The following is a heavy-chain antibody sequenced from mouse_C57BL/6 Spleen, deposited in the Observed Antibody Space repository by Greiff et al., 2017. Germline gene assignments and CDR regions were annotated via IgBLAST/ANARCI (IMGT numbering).Heavy chain of an antibody. Sequence: QVQLQQSGAELVRPGASVTLSCKASGYTFTDYEMHWVKQTPVHGLAWIGAIDPETGGPASNPKFKGKAILTADKSSSTAYMELRSLTSADSAVYYWTRESGYDEWLLFFADWGKGTLVTVAA. D-gene: IGHD2-2*01. CDR2: IDPETGGP. J-gene: IGHJ3*01. V-gene: IGHV1-15*01. CDR3: TRESGYDEWLLFFAD. CDR1: GYTFTDYE.